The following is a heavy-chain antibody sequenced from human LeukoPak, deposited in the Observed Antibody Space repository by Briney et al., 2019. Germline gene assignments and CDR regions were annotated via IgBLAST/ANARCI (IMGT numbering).Heavy chain of an antibody. Sequence: SETLSLTCTVSGGSFSSYYWSWIRQPPGKGLEWIGYIYYSGSTNYNPSLKSRVTISVDTSKNQFSLKLSSVTAADTAVYYCARVRYDILTGYYGDAFDIWGQGTMVTVSS. D-gene: IGHD3-9*01. CDR2: IYYSGST. CDR1: GGSFSSYY. J-gene: IGHJ3*02. CDR3: ARVRYDILTGYYGDAFDI. V-gene: IGHV4-59*01.